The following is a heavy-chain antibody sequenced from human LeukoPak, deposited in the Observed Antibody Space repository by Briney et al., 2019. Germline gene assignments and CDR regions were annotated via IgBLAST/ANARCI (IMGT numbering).Heavy chain of an antibody. CDR1: GGSFSGYY. Sequence: SETLSLTCAVYGGSFSGYYWSWIRQPPGKGLEWIGEINHSGSTNYNPSLKSRVTISVDTSKNQFSLKLSSVTAADTAVYYCARAPTWSPGHCFDYWGQGTLVTVSS. CDR2: INHSGST. J-gene: IGHJ4*02. V-gene: IGHV4-34*01. D-gene: IGHD2-15*01. CDR3: ARAPTWSPGHCFDY.